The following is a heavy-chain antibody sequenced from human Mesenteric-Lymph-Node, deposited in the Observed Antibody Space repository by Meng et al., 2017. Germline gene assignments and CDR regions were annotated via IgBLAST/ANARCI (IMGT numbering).Heavy chain of an antibody. CDR3: ARDSSGWHTDKNAFDI. CDR2: VYYSGST. D-gene: IGHD6-19*01. Sequence: SDTLSLTCTVPGGPISSTTYFWGWIRQPPGKGLAWVANVYYSGSTYYNPSLKSRLSISIDTSTNQFSLKLYSVTAADPAVYYCARDSSGWHTDKNAFDIWGQGTTVTVSS. CDR1: GGPISSTTYF. V-gene: IGHV4-39*07. J-gene: IGHJ3*02.